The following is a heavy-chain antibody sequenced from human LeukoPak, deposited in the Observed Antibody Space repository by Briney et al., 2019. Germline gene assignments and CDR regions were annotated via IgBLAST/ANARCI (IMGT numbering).Heavy chain of an antibody. Sequence: GGSLRLSCAASGFSFSSYWMSWVRQAPGKGLEWVANIKEAGSDKYYVDSVKGRFTISRDNANNSLYLQMNNLRGEDTAVYYCARDHGSSGWYGHYFDYWGQGILVTVSS. V-gene: IGHV3-7*01. CDR2: IKEAGSDK. CDR3: ARDHGSSGWYGHYFDY. J-gene: IGHJ4*02. CDR1: GFSFSSYW. D-gene: IGHD6-19*01.